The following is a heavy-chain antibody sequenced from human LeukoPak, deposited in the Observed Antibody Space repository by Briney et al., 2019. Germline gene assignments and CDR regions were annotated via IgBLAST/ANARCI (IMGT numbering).Heavy chain of an antibody. J-gene: IGHJ4*02. CDR3: AKDLGVGAGDY. CDR2: ISYDGSNK. CDR1: GFTFSSYA. Sequence: GRSLRLSCAASGFTFSSYAMHWVRQAPGKGLEWVALISYDGSNKYYADSVKGGFTISRDNSKNTLYLQMDSLRAEDTAVYYCAKDLGVGAGDYWGQGTLDTVSS. D-gene: IGHD1-26*01. V-gene: IGHV3-30*04.